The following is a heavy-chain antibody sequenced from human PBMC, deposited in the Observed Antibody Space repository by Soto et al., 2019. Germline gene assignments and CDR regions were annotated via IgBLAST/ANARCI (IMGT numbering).Heavy chain of an antibody. CDR2: VHYSGST. Sequence: SETLSLTCTVSGGSISGSSYYWGWIRQPPGKGLECIGSVHYSGSTDYNPSLKSRVTISVDTSKNQFSLKLTSVTAADTAVYYCARDNPRFGEPHWGQGTLVTVSS. J-gene: IGHJ4*02. V-gene: IGHV4-39*02. D-gene: IGHD3-10*01. CDR1: GGSISGSSYY. CDR3: ARDNPRFGEPH.